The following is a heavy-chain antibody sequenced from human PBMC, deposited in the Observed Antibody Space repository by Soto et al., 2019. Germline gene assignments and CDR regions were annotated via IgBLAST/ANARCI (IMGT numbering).Heavy chain of an antibody. Sequence: QVQLVESGGGVVQPGRSLRLSCAASGFTFSSYAMHWVRQAPGKGLEWVAVISYDGSNKYYADSVKGRFTISRDNSKNTLYLQMNSLRAEDTAVYYCAAPSLRFLEWLPFDYWGQGTLFTVSS. CDR2: ISYDGSNK. J-gene: IGHJ4*02. CDR3: AAPSLRFLEWLPFDY. D-gene: IGHD3-3*01. CDR1: GFTFSSYA. V-gene: IGHV3-30-3*01.